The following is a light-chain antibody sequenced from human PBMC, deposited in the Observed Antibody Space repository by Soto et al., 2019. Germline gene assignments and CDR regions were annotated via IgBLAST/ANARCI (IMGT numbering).Light chain of an antibody. Sequence: DIELTQSPSFLSASVGDRADITCRASQGIGSYLAWYQQKPGKAPKLLIYVASTLQSGVPSRFSGRGSGTEFTLTISSLQPEDFATYYCQQVNSSPLTFGQGTRLEIQ. CDR1: QGIGSY. J-gene: IGKJ5*01. CDR2: VAS. CDR3: QQVNSSPLT. V-gene: IGKV1-9*01.